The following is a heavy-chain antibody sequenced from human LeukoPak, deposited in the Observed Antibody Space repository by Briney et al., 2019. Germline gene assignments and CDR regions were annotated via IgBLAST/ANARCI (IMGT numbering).Heavy chain of an antibody. V-gene: IGHV3-23*01. CDR1: GFTVSSNY. Sequence: GGSLRLSCAASGFTVSSNYMSWFRQAPGKGLEWVSAISGSGGSTYYADSVKGRFTISRDNSKNTLYLQMNSLRAEDTAVYYCAKDAAAAYGYWGQGTLVTVSS. D-gene: IGHD6-13*01. CDR3: AKDAAAAYGY. J-gene: IGHJ4*02. CDR2: ISGSGGST.